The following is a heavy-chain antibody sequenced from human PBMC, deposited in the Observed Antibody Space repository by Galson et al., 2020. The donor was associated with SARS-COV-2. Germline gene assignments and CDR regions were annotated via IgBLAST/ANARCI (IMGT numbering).Heavy chain of an antibody. CDR3: ARSSGAWFGP. D-gene: IGHD7-27*01. CDR2: ISSGSSYI. V-gene: IGHV3-21*01. Sequence: GGSLRLPCADSGFTFSSYTMNWVRQAPGKGLEWVSSISSGSSYIYFADSVKGRFTISRDDAKNSLYLQMSSLRAEDTAVYYCARSSGAWFGPWGQGTLVTVSS. J-gene: IGHJ5*02. CDR1: GFTFSSYT.